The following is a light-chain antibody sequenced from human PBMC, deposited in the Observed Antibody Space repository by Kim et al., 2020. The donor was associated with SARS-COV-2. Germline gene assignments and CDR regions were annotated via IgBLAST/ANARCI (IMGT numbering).Light chain of an antibody. CDR1: QSISIN. V-gene: IGKV3-15*01. J-gene: IGKJ2*01. CDR3: QQYYNWPYT. Sequence: SVSPGERATLSCRASQSISINLAWYQLKPGRAPRLLIYGASTRASGIPARFSGSGSGTEFTLIISSLQSEDFATYYCQQYYNWPYTFGQGTKLE. CDR2: GAS.